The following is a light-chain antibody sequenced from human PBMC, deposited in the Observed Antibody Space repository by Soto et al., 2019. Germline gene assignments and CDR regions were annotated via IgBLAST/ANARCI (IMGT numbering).Light chain of an antibody. CDR3: QQRSTWPPFS. CDR2: DAS. J-gene: IGKJ3*01. Sequence: EIVMTQSPATLSLSPGERATLSCRASQTIDNTLAWYQRKPGQAPRLLIYDASNRATGIPVRFSGSGSGTDFTLTISSLEPEDFAVYYCQQRSTWPPFSFGPGTKVDI. V-gene: IGKV3-11*01. CDR1: QTIDNT.